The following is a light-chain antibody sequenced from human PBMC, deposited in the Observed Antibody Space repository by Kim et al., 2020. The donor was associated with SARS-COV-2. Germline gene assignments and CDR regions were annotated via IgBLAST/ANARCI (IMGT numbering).Light chain of an antibody. CDR3: MQGTRWPCS. CDR2: KVS. J-gene: IGKJ2*04. Sequence: QPPSSTCSSSQSLVYGVGNAYLSWFRQRPGQSLKRLFYKVSNRDSGVPDKFSGSGSGNDFTLNISRVGAEDVWVYYCMQGTRWPCSFGQGTKLEI. V-gene: IGKV2-30*01. CDR1: QSLVYGVGNAY.